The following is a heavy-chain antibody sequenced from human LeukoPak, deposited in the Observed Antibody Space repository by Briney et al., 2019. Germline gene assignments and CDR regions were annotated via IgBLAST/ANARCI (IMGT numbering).Heavy chain of an antibody. J-gene: IGHJ4*02. D-gene: IGHD6-19*01. CDR1: GFTFSSYA. CDR3: AKDQGSATHYYFDY. CDR2: ISGSGGST. V-gene: IGHV3-23*01. Sequence: PGGSLRLSWAASGFTFSSYAMSWVRQAPGKGLEWVSAISGSGGSTYYADSVKGRFTISRDNSKNTLYLQMNSLRAEDTAVYYCAKDQGSATHYYFDYWGQGTLVTVSS.